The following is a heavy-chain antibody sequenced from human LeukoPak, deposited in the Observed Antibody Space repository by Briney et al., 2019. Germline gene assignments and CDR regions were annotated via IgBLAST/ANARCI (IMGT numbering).Heavy chain of an antibody. Sequence: PGGSLRLSCAASGFTFSGSAMHWVRQASGKGLEWVGRIKSKTDGGTTDYAAPVKGRFTISRDDSKNTLYLQMNSLKTEDTAVYYCTTDLGYCSGGSCYSNGYWGQGTLVTVSS. CDR2: IKSKTDGGTT. CDR3: TTDLGYCSGGSCYSNGY. CDR1: GFTFSGSA. V-gene: IGHV3-15*01. J-gene: IGHJ4*02. D-gene: IGHD2-15*01.